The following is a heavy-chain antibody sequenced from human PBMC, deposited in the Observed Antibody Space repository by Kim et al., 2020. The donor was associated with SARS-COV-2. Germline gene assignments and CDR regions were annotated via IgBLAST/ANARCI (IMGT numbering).Heavy chain of an antibody. V-gene: IGHV3-15*01. CDR3: TTDDVTGTQQQDY. J-gene: IGHJ4*02. D-gene: IGHD1-7*01. Sequence: YAEPVKGRFTISRDDSKNTLYLQMNSLKTEDTAVYYCTTDDVTGTQQQDYWGQGTLVTVSS.